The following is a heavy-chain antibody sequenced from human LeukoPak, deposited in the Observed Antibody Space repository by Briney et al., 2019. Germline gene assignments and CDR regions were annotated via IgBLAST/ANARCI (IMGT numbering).Heavy chain of an antibody. Sequence: GGSLRLSCAASGFIFSSNAMNWVREAPGKGMEWVAVIPYDGSNKYYADSVKGRFTISRDNSKNTLYLQMNSLRAEDTAVYYCAKLGNDYTYYYYMDVWGKGTTVTVSS. CDR1: GFIFSSNA. D-gene: IGHD4-11*01. V-gene: IGHV3-30-3*02. J-gene: IGHJ6*03. CDR2: IPYDGSNK. CDR3: AKLGNDYTYYYYMDV.